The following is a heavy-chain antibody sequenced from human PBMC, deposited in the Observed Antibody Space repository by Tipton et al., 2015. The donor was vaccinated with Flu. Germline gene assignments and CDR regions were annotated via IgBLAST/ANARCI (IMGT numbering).Heavy chain of an antibody. Sequence: LRLSCTVSGGSITSGSYYWTWIRQHPGKGLEWIGYIYYTGTTYYSPSLKSRVTISRDKSMNQFSLTLSSVTAADTAVYFCARDNAVFPGALYYWGLGTLVTVSS. CDR3: ARDNAVFPGALYY. CDR1: GGSITSGSYY. J-gene: IGHJ4*02. D-gene: IGHD2-21*01. V-gene: IGHV4-31*02. CDR2: IYYTGTT.